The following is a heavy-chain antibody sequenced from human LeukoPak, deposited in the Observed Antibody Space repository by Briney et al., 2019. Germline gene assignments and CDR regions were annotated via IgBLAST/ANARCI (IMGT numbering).Heavy chain of an antibody. V-gene: IGHV4-31*03. J-gene: IGHJ5*02. CDR3: ARGAMGGANWFDP. CDR2: IHYNGNT. CDR1: GGSISSGGYY. D-gene: IGHD5-18*01. Sequence: SETLSLTCTVSGGSISSGGYYWSWIRQHPGKGLEWIGYIHYNGNTYYNPSLKSRVTISVDTSKNHFPLKLSSVTAADTAVFYCARGAMGGANWFDPWGQGTLVTVSS.